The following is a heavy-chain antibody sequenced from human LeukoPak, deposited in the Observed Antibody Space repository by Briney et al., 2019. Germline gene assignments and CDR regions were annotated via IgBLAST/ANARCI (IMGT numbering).Heavy chain of an antibody. CDR3: ARTLEETMVRGVIGLVHY. V-gene: IGHV1-8*01. CDR1: GYTFTSYD. CDR2: MNPNSGNT. D-gene: IGHD3-10*01. Sequence: ASVKVSCKASGYTFTSYDINWVRQATGQGLEWMGWMNPNSGNTGYAQKFQGRVTMTRNTSISTAYMELSSLRSDDMAVYYCARTLEETMVRGVIGLVHYWGQGTLVTVSS. J-gene: IGHJ4*02.